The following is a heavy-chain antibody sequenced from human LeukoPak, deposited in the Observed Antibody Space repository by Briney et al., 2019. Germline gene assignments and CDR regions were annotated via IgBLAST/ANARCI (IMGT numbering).Heavy chain of an antibody. Sequence: PSQTLSLTCTVSGGSISSGDYYWSWIRQPPGKGLEWIGYIYYSGSTYYNPSLKSRVTISVDTSKNQFSLKLSSVTAADTAVYYCARGGDTYSYGFDAFDIWGQGTMVTVSS. D-gene: IGHD5-18*01. V-gene: IGHV4-30-4*01. CDR1: GGSISSGDYY. CDR2: IYYSGST. CDR3: ARGGDTYSYGFDAFDI. J-gene: IGHJ3*02.